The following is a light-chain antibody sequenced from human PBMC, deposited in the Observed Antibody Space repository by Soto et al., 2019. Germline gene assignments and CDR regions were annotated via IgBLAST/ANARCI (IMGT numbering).Light chain of an antibody. CDR3: QQYNSYSLLT. CDR2: RTS. Sequence: EIVMTQSPATLSVSPGERATLSCRASQSISSNLAWYQQKPGQAPRLLMFRTSSRATGFPARFSGSGSGTEFTLTISSLQPDDFATYYCQQYNSYSLLTFGGGTKV. CDR1: QSISSN. V-gene: IGKV3-15*01. J-gene: IGKJ4*01.